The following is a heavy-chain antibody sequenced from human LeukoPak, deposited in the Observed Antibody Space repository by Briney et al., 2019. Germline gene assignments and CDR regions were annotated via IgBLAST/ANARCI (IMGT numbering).Heavy chain of an antibody. J-gene: IGHJ6*02. V-gene: IGHV1-18*01. CDR1: GYTFTSFG. CDR3: ARPNGYDFWSGYYSMDV. D-gene: IGHD3-3*01. CDR2: TSAYNGNT. Sequence: GASVKVSCKASGYTFTSFGISWVRQAPGQGLEWMGWTSAYNGNTNYAQKLQGRVTMTTDTSTSTAYMELRSLRSDDTAVYYCARPNGYDFWSGYYSMDVWGQGTTVTVSS.